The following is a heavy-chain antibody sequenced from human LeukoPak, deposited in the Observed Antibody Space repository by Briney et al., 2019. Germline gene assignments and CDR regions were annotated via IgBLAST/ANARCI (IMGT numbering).Heavy chain of an antibody. CDR2: INPNSGGT. V-gene: IGHV1-2*02. J-gene: IGHJ4*02. Sequence: ASVKVSCKASGYTFTGYYMHWVRQAPGQGLEWMGWINPNSGGTNYAQKLQGRVTMTRDTSISTAYMELSRLRSDDTAVYYCATGDSSGWWYFDYWGQGTLVTVSS. CDR1: GYTFTGYY. D-gene: IGHD6-19*01. CDR3: ATGDSSGWWYFDY.